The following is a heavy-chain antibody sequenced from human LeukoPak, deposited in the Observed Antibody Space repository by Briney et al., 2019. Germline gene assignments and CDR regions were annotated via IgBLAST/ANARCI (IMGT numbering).Heavy chain of an antibody. CDR1: GFTLSSYG. CDR2: IWYEGSNK. CDR3: AKDHVEMADELFDY. D-gene: IGHD5-24*01. Sequence: GGSLRLSCAASGFTLSSYGMHGVRQAPARGREGVAVIWYEGSNKCYADSVEGRFTISRDNSKNSLYVPVNSLRAEDTAVYYCAKDHVEMADELFDYWGHGTLVTVSS. J-gene: IGHJ4*01. V-gene: IGHV3-33*06.